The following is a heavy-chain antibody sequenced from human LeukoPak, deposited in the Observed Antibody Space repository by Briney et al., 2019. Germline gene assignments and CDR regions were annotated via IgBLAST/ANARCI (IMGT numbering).Heavy chain of an antibody. J-gene: IGHJ6*02. V-gene: IGHV3-7*01. CDR3: TRDLMDYDVSTGLHHYYMDV. CDR1: GFTFSHFW. D-gene: IGHD3-9*01. Sequence: GGSLRLSCAASGFTFSHFWMSWVRQAPGKGLEWVANIKQEGSEKYYVDSVKGRFTISRDNAKNSLYLQMNSLRAEDTAVYYCTRDLMDYDVSTGLHHYYMDVWGQGTTVTVSS. CDR2: IKQEGSEK.